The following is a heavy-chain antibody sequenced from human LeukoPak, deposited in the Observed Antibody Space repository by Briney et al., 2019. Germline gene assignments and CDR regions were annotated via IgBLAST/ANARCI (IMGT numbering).Heavy chain of an antibody. CDR3: ASPRRDGYDYFDY. Sequence: SVKVSCKASGGTFSSYAISWVRQAPGQGLEWMGGIIPIFGTANYALKFQGRVTVTADESTSTAYMELSSLRSEDTAVYYCASPRRDGYDYFDYWGQGTLVTVSS. V-gene: IGHV1-69*13. CDR1: GGTFSSYA. CDR2: IIPIFGTA. D-gene: IGHD5-24*01. J-gene: IGHJ4*02.